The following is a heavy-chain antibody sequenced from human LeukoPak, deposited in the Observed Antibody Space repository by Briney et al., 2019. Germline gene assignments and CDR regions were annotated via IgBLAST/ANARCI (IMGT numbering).Heavy chain of an antibody. CDR2: ISAYNGNT. Sequence: ASVKVSCEASGYTFTSYGISWVRQAPGQGLEWMGWISAYNGNTNYAQKLQGRVTMTTDTSTSTAYMELRSLRSDDTAVYYCARDSRSGFYYDSSGYYYTSVFDYWGQGTLVTVSS. CDR1: GYTFTSYG. V-gene: IGHV1-18*01. D-gene: IGHD3-22*01. CDR3: ARDSRSGFYYDSSGYYYTSVFDY. J-gene: IGHJ4*02.